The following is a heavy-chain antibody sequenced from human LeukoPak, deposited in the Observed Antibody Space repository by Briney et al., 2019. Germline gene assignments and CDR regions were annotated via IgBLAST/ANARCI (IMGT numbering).Heavy chain of an antibody. J-gene: IGHJ6*02. Sequence: PGGSLRLSCAASGFTFSGSAMHWVRQASGKGLEWVGRIRSKANSYATAYAASVKGRFTISRDDSKNTAYLQMNSLKTEDTAVYYCTSSPFYCSSTSCYTDYYYYGMDVWGQGTTVTVSS. CDR1: GFTFSGSA. V-gene: IGHV3-73*01. CDR2: IRSKANSYAT. D-gene: IGHD2-2*02. CDR3: TSSPFYCSSTSCYTDYYYYGMDV.